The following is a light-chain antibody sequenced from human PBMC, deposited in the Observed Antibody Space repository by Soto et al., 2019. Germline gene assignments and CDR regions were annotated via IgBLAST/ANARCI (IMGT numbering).Light chain of an antibody. J-gene: IGLJ2*01. CDR2: EVS. CDR1: SSDVGNYDR. CDR3: TSYTSSRTVL. Sequence: HSALTQPPSVSGSPGQSVTISCTGTSSDVGNYDRVSWYQQPPGTAPKLVIYEVSNRPSGVPDRFSGSKSGNTASLTISGLQTEDEGDYFCTSYTSSRTVLFGGGTKLTVL. V-gene: IGLV2-18*02.